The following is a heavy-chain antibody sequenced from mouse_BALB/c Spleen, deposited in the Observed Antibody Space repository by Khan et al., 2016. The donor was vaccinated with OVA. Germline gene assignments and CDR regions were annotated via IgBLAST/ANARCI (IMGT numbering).Heavy chain of an antibody. CDR1: GYTFTTYW. J-gene: IGHJ2*01. Sequence: QVQLKQSGAELAKPGASVKMSCKASGYTFTTYWMHWVKQRPGQGLEWIGYITPTSGYTDYNEKFKDRATLSADRSSSTAYMQLSSLTSEDSAVYYRTRDRSDYWGQGTTLTVSA. CDR2: ITPTSGYT. V-gene: IGHV1-7*01. CDR3: TRDRSDY.